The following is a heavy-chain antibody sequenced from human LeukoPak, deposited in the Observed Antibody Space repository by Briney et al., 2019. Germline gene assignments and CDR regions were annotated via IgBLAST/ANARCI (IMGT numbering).Heavy chain of an antibody. D-gene: IGHD6-13*01. CDR3: ARDWSDSSSWYFSHGMDV. CDR2: ISGSGGST. V-gene: IGHV3-23*01. CDR1: GLTFSSYA. J-gene: IGHJ6*02. Sequence: GGSLRLSCAASGLTFSSYAMSWVRQAPGKGLEWVSAISGSGGSTYYADSVKGRFTISRDNSKNTLYLQMNSLRAEDTAVYYCARDWSDSSSWYFSHGMDVWGQGTTVTVSS.